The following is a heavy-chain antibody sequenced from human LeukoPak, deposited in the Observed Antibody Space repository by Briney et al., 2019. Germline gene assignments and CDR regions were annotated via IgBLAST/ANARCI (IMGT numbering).Heavy chain of an antibody. CDR1: GYTFTGYY. D-gene: IGHD3-22*01. J-gene: IGHJ4*02. V-gene: IGHV1-46*01. Sequence: SVKVSCKASGYTFTGYYMHWVRQAPGQGLEWMGVINPVGGVTTYAQRFQGRVTMTRDTSTSTFDMELSSLKSEDTAVYYCARLWSYYDNSGFFEDYWGQGTLVTVSS. CDR2: INPVGGVT. CDR3: ARLWSYYDNSGFFEDY.